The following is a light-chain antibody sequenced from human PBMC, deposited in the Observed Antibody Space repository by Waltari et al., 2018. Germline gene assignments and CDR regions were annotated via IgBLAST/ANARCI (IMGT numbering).Light chain of an antibody. CDR3: HQYYTPPLT. J-gene: IGKJ5*01. V-gene: IGKV4-1*01. CDR2: WAS. Sequence: DIVMTQSPDSLAVSLGERATLNCKSSQSVLYTPNRKTYIAWSQQKPGQPPTLLINWASTRASGVPDRFSGSGSGTDFTLTVSSLQAEDVAVYYCHQYYTPPLTFGQGTRLEIK. CDR1: QSVLYTPNRKTY.